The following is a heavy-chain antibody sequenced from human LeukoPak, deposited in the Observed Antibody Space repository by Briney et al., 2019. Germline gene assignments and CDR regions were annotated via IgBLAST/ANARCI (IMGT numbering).Heavy chain of an antibody. D-gene: IGHD2-2*01. CDR2: INDSGST. J-gene: IGHJ5*02. Sequence: PSETLSLTCAVYGGSFSAYYWSWIRQPPGKGLEWIGEINDSGSTNYNPSLKSRVTISVDTSKKRFSLKLSSVTAADTAVYYCASQYCSSTSCSDWFDPWGQGTLVTVPS. V-gene: IGHV4-34*01. CDR1: GGSFSAYY. CDR3: ASQYCSSTSCSDWFDP.